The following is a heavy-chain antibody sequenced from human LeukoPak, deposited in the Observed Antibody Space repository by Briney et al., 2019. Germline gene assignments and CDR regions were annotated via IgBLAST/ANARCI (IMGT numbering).Heavy chain of an antibody. Sequence: SQSLSPTCAVYGGSFSGYYWSWIRQPPGKGLEWIGYIYYSVRTNYNPSLKSRVTISVEIPNNQFSLKMSSVTAADTAVYYCARAGDGYNYYNYYYMDVWGKGTTVTVTS. CDR2: IYYSVRT. D-gene: IGHD5-24*01. CDR3: ARAGDGYNYYNYYYMDV. J-gene: IGHJ6*03. CDR1: GGSFSGYY. V-gene: IGHV4-59*01.